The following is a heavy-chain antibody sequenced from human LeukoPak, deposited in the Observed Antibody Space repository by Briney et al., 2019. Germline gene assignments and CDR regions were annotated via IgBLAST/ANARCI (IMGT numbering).Heavy chain of an antibody. V-gene: IGHV4-59*12. J-gene: IGHJ4*02. Sequence: SETLSLTCTVSGGSITSYYWTWIRRPPGKGLEWIGYIHHSGRTRYNPSLNSRVTMSVDTSKNQFSLKLSSVTAADTAVYYCARDNDMGFEYWGQGTLVTVSS. CDR3: ARDNDMGFEY. CDR1: GGSITSYY. D-gene: IGHD3-9*01. CDR2: IHHSGRT.